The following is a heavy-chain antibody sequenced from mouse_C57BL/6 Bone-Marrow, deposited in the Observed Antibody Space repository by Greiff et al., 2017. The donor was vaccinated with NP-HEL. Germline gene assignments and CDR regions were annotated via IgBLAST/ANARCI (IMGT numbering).Heavy chain of an antibody. CDR1: GYTFTSSG. J-gene: IGHJ2*01. D-gene: IGHD2-3*01. V-gene: IGHV1-81*01. CDR2: IYPRSGNT. Sequence: VQLQQSGAELARPGASVKLSCKASGYTFTSSGISWVKQRTGQGLEWIGEIYPRSGNTYYNEKFKGKATLTADKSSSTAYMELRHLTSEDSAVYFCARWDGYLYYFDYWGQGTTLTVSS. CDR3: ARWDGYLYYFDY.